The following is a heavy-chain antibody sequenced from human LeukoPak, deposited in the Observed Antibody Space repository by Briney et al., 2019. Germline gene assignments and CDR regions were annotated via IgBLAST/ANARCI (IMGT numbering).Heavy chain of an antibody. J-gene: IGHJ4*02. Sequence: GGSLRLSCAASGFTFSSHAMSWARQAPGKGLEWVSAISGSGGSTYYADSVKGRFTISRDNSKNTLYLQMNSLRAEDTAVYYCAKDHRGIVDYYGQGTLVTVSS. V-gene: IGHV3-23*01. D-gene: IGHD3-3*02. CDR2: ISGSGGST. CDR3: AKDHRGIVDY. CDR1: GFTFSSHA.